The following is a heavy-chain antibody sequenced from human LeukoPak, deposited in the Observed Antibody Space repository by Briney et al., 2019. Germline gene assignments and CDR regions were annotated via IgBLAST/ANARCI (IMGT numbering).Heavy chain of an antibody. Sequence: GESLQISCKGSGSIFTSYWIGWVRQLPGKGLEWMGIIYPGDSDTRYSPSFQGQVTISADKSISTAYLQWSSLKASDTAMYYCARCIAAAGRAIDYWGQGTLVTVSS. CDR3: ARCIAAAGRAIDY. J-gene: IGHJ4*02. CDR1: GSIFTSYW. CDR2: IYPGDSDT. D-gene: IGHD6-13*01. V-gene: IGHV5-51*01.